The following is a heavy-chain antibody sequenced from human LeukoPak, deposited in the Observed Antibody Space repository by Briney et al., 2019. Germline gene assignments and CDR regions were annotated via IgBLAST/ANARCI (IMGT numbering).Heavy chain of an antibody. CDR3: ARGSYSSSWYNWFDP. CDR2: IIPIFGTA. Sequence: ASVKVSCKASGYTFTSYAISWVRQAPGQGLEWMGGIIPIFGTANYAQKFQGRVTITTDESTSTAYMELSSLRSEDTAVYYCARGSYSSSWYNWFDPWGQGTLVTVSS. J-gene: IGHJ5*02. CDR1: GYTFTSYA. V-gene: IGHV1-69*05. D-gene: IGHD6-13*01.